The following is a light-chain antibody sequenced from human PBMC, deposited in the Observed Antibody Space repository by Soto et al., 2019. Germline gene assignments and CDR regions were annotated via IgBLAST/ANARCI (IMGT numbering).Light chain of an antibody. Sequence: QAVVTQPPSASGTPGQRVTISCSGSTSNIGNSTVNWYQQFPGTAPKLLIYANNQRPSGVPDRFSGSKSGTSASLAISGLQSEDEADYHCAAWDDSLSGYVFGAGTKLTVL. V-gene: IGLV1-44*01. J-gene: IGLJ1*01. CDR3: AAWDDSLSGYV. CDR2: ANN. CDR1: TSNIGNST.